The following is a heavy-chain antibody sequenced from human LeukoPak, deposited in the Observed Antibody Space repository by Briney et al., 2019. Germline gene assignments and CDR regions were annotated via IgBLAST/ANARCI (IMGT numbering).Heavy chain of an antibody. CDR1: GFTFGNFA. CDR2: ISSGSSI. CDR3: ARAAVVTSPFDY. D-gene: IGHD3-22*01. J-gene: IGHJ4*02. V-gene: IGHV3-48*04. Sequence: GGSLPLSCATSGFTFGNFAMHWVRQAPGKGLEWVSYISSGSSIYYADPVKGRFTISRDNAKNSLYLQMNSLRAEDTAVYHCARAAVVTSPFDYWGQGTLVTVSS.